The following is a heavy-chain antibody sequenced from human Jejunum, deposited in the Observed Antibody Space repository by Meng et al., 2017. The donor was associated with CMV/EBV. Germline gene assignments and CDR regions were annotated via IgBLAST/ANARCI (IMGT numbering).Heavy chain of an antibody. D-gene: IGHD1-26*01. CDR3: ARRWESLSYFDY. CDR1: GFIFLSYG. J-gene: IGHJ4*02. Sequence: GFIFLSYGMHWVRQAPGKGLEWVAFRRSDGSDIHYVDSVKGRFIISRDNSNNMLYLQMNSLRLDDTAIYYCARRWESLSYFDYWGQGAPVTVSS. V-gene: IGHV3-30*02. CDR2: RRSDGSDI.